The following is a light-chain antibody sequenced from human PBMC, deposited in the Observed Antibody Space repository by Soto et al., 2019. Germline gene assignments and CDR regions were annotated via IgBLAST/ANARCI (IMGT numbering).Light chain of an antibody. CDR3: FSYATSSTYV. J-gene: IGLJ1*01. CDR1: SSAVGAYNY. Sequence: QSVLTQPASVSGSPGQSITISCTGTSSAVGAYNYVSWSQQHPGKAPNFMNYDVSNRPAGVANRFSGSKSGKTASLTISGLQADDEADYYCFSYATSSTYVFGTGTKVTVL. CDR2: DVS. V-gene: IGLV2-14*01.